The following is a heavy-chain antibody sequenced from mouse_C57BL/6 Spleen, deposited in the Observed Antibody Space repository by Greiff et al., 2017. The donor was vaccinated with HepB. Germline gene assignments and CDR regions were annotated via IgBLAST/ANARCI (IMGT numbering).Heavy chain of an antibody. V-gene: IGHV1-55*01. Sequence: QVQLKQPGAELVKPGASVKMSCKASGYTFTSYWITWVKQRPGQGLEWIGDIYPGSGSTNYNEKFKSKATLTVDTSSSTAYMQLSSLTSEDSAVYYCAREGYYYGSSSDYWGQGTTLTVSS. J-gene: IGHJ2*01. D-gene: IGHD1-1*01. CDR3: AREGYYYGSSSDY. CDR2: IYPGSGST. CDR1: GYTFTSYW.